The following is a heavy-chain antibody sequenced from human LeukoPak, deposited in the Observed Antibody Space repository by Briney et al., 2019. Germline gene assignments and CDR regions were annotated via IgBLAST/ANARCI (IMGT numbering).Heavy chain of an antibody. J-gene: IGHJ3*02. Sequence: GGSLRLSCAASVFTFSSYWMSWVRQAPGKGLEWVANIKQDGSEKYYVDSVKGRFTISRDNAENSLYLQMNSLRAEDTAVYYCARNYDFWSGYQEGGAFDIWGQGTMVTVSS. V-gene: IGHV3-7*01. CDR1: VFTFSSYW. CDR3: ARNYDFWSGYQEGGAFDI. D-gene: IGHD3-3*01. CDR2: IKQDGSEK.